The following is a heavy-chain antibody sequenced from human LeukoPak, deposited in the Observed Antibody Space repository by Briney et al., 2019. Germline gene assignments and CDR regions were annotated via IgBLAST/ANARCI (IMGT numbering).Heavy chain of an antibody. D-gene: IGHD2-15*01. CDR2: IYPGDSDT. Sequence: ESLKISCKGSGYSFTSYWIGWVRQMPGKGLEWMGIIYPGDSDTRYSPSFQGQVTVSADKSISTAYLQWSSLKASDTAMYYCAGTEEGGSWYDAFDIWGQGTMVTVSS. J-gene: IGHJ3*02. CDR3: AGTEEGGSWYDAFDI. CDR1: GYSFTSYW. V-gene: IGHV5-51*01.